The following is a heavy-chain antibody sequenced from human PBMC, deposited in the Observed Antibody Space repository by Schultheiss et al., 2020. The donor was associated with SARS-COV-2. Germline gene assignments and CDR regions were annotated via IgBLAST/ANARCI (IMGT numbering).Heavy chain of an antibody. V-gene: IGHV1-69*04. Sequence: SVKVSCKASGYTFTNYGISWVRQAPGQGLEWMGRIIPILGIANYAQKFQGRVTITADKSTSTAYMELSSLRSEDTAVYYCARDSLPPGWVFDYWGQGTLVTVSS. CDR1: GYTFTNYG. J-gene: IGHJ4*02. D-gene: IGHD5/OR15-5a*01. CDR3: ARDSLPPGWVFDY. CDR2: IIPILGIA.